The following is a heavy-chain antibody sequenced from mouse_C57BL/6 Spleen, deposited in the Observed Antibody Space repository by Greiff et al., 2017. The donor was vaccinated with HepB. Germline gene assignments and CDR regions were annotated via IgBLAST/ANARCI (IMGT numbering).Heavy chain of an antibody. CDR1: GYTFTGYW. D-gene: IGHD1-1*01. V-gene: IGHV1-9*01. CDR2: ILPGSGST. Sequence: QVQLQQSGAELMKPGASVKLSCKAPGYTFTGYWIEWVKPRPGHGLEWIGEILPGSGSTNYNEKFKGKATFTADTSSNTAYMQLSSLTPEDSASYYCARTDYDGSSYGYFDGWGTGTTVTVSS. CDR3: ARTDYDGSSYGYFDG. J-gene: IGHJ1*03.